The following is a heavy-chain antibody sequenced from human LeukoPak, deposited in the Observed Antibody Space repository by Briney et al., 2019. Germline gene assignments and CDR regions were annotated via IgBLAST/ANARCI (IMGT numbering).Heavy chain of an antibody. D-gene: IGHD6-19*01. J-gene: IGHJ3*01. CDR2: ISADDKA. V-gene: IGHV3-23*01. CDR1: GFTFTTYA. Sequence: GGSLRLSCAASGFTFTTYAITWVRQAPGKGLEWVSGISADDKAYYADSVKGRFTISRDNSKTTVSLQMSSLRAEDTALYYCAKDLALAGTGGGFDVWGQGTRVAVSS. CDR3: AKDLALAGTGGGFDV.